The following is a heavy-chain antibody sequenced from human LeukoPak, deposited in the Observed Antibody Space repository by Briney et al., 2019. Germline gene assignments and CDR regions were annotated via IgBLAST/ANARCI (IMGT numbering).Heavy chain of an antibody. CDR3: ARNPATPRITMVRGVRGGWFDP. CDR2: IYHSGST. Sequence: SETLSLTCTVSGYSISSGYYWGWIRQPPGKGLEWIGSIYHSGSTNYNPSLKSRVTISVDTSKNQFSLKLSSVTAADTAVYYCARNPATPRITMVRGVRGGWFDPWGQGTLVTVSS. CDR1: GYSISSGYY. D-gene: IGHD3-10*01. J-gene: IGHJ5*02. V-gene: IGHV4-38-2*02.